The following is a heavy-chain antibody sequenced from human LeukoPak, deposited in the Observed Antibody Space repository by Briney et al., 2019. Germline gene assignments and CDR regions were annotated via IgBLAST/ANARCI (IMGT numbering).Heavy chain of an antibody. J-gene: IGHJ4*02. CDR1: GFTFSSYA. Sequence: PGGSLRLSCAASGFTFSSYAMSWVRKAPGKGLEWVSAISGSGGSTYYADSVKGRFTISRDNSKNTLYLQMNSLRAEDTAVYYLSECGGGGRVTSHLLPVGDFGGQGTLVSVSS. CDR2: ISGSGGST. D-gene: IGHD2-15*01. V-gene: IGHV3-23*01. CDR3: SECGGGGRVTSHLLPVGDF.